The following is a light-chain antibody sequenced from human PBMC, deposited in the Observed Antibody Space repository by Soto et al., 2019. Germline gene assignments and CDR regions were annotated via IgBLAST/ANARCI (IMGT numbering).Light chain of an antibody. J-gene: IGLJ2*01. CDR3: QVWDSSSDSVV. Sequence: SYELTQPPSVSVAPGKTARITCGGNNIGSKSVHWYQQKPGQAPVLVIYYDSDRPSGIPERFSGSNSGNTATLTIRRVEAGDEADYYCQVWDSSSDSVVFGGGTKLTVL. CDR1: NIGSKS. CDR2: YDS. V-gene: IGLV3-21*04.